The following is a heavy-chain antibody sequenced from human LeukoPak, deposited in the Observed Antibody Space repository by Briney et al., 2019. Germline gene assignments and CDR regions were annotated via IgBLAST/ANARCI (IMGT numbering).Heavy chain of an antibody. Sequence: ASVKVSCKASGYTFTSYGISWLRQAPGQGLEWMGWISAYNGNTNYAQKLQGRVTMTTDTSTSTAYMELRSLRSDDTAVYYCARTKRTLGYCTNGVCYPLFYWGQGTLVTVSS. CDR2: ISAYNGNT. V-gene: IGHV1-18*01. CDR3: ARTKRTLGYCTNGVCYPLFY. CDR1: GYTFTSYG. D-gene: IGHD2-8*01. J-gene: IGHJ4*02.